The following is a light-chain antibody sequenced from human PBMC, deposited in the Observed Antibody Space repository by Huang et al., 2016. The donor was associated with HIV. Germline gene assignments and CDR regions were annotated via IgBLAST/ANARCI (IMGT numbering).Light chain of an antibody. CDR3: LQRGNWPRT. CDR1: QSINSY. CDR2: DAA. Sequence: EVVLTQSPATLSLSPGERASLSCRANQSINSYLDWYQQKPGKAPRLVIYDAASRAPGIPARFSGGGSGTDFTLTIGSLEPEDFAVYYCLQRGNWPRTFGQGTKLEIK. V-gene: IGKV3-11*01. J-gene: IGKJ2*01.